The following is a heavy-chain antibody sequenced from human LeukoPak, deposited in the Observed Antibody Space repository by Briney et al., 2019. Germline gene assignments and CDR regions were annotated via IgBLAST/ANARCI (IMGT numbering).Heavy chain of an antibody. CDR3: ARIGDILYPVP. J-gene: IGHJ5*02. Sequence: ASVKVTCKASGYTFTSYDINWVRQATGQGLEWMGWMNPNSGNTGYAQKFQGRVTMTRNTSISTAYMELSSPRSEDTAVYYCARIGDILYPVPWGQGTLVTVSS. CDR2: MNPNSGNT. D-gene: IGHD2-8*01. CDR1: GYTFTSYD. V-gene: IGHV1-8*01.